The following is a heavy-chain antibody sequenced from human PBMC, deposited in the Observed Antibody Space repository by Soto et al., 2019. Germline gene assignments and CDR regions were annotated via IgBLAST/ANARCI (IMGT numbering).Heavy chain of an antibody. CDR1: GFAFSDYW. J-gene: IGHJ4*02. CDR3: AFGFGNYRFVY. V-gene: IGHV3-7*05. CDR2: IEPAGSVK. Sequence: EVQLVESGGGMVQPGGSLRLSCAASGFAFSDYWLTWVRQAPGKGLEWVATIEPAGSVKYYAASVKGRLTISRDNAKNSLSLQRNSLRANDTAVYYCAFGFGNYRFVYWGQATLVTVSS. D-gene: IGHD3-10*01.